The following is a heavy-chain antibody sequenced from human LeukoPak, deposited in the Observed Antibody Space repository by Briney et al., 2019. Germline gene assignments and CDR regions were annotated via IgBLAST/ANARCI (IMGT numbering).Heavy chain of an antibody. Sequence: GGSLRLSCAASGFTFSSYAMSWVRQAPGKGLEWVSAISGRGGSTYYADSVKGRFTISRDNSKNTLYLQMNSLRAEDTAVYYCAKSYDILTGLDAFDIWGQGTMVTVSS. CDR1: GFTFSSYA. J-gene: IGHJ3*02. D-gene: IGHD3-9*01. V-gene: IGHV3-23*01. CDR2: ISGRGGST. CDR3: AKSYDILTGLDAFDI.